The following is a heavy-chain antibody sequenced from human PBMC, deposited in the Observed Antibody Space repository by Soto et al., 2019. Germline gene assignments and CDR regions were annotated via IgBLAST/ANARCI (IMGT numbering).Heavy chain of an antibody. V-gene: IGHV1-69*01. J-gene: IGHJ6*02. CDR3: AAERGVGKLSVV. Sequence: QVQVVQSGVEVRRPGSSVKVSCKASGDTFKNCVISWVRQAPGQGLEWMGGIIPLFGTTDFAQRFQGRLAITTDEATTTAYMELSRLRSEDTATYYGAAERGVGKLSVVWGQGTTVIVSS. CDR1: GDTFKNCV. CDR2: IIPLFGTT. D-gene: IGHD3-10*01.